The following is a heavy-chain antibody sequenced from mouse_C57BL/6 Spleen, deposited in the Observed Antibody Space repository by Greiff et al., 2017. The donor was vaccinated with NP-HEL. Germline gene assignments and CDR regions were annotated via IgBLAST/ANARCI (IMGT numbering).Heavy chain of an antibody. D-gene: IGHD1-1*01. CDR2: IDPNGGGT. V-gene: IGHV1-72*01. J-gene: IGHJ2*01. CDR1: GYTFTSYW. CDR3: ATEGDYYGSRGPLVDY. Sequence: QVQLQQPGAELVKPGASVKLSCKASGYTFTSYWMHWVKQRPGRGLEWIGRIDPNGGGTKYMEKFKSKATLTEDKPSGTAYMQLSSLTSEDSAVYYWATEGDYYGSRGPLVDYWGQGTTLTVSS.